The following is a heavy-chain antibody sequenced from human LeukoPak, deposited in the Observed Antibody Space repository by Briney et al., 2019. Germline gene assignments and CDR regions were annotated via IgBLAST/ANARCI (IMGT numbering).Heavy chain of an antibody. CDR3: ARDGGTEYYFDY. J-gene: IGHJ4*02. CDR2: INPNSGDA. CDR1: GHTLTGYY. Sequence: GASVKVSCKASGHTLTGYYMHWVRQAPGQGLEWMGWINPNSGDANFAQKFQGRVTMTRDTSISTAFMELSSLRSDDTAVYYCARDGGTEYYFDYWGQGTLVTVSS. V-gene: IGHV1-2*02. D-gene: IGHD3/OR15-3a*01.